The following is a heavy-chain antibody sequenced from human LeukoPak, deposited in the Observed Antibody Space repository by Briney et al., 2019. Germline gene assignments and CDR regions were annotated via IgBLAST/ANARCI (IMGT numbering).Heavy chain of an antibody. D-gene: IGHD3-3*01. CDR1: GYSISSGYY. Sequence: SSETLSLTCTVSGYSISSGYYWGWIRQPPGKGLEWIGSIYHSGIAYYNPSLKSRVTISVDTSKNQFSLKLSSVTAADTAVCYCARDRGFWSGYSNDYWGQGTLVTVSS. J-gene: IGHJ4*02. V-gene: IGHV4-38-2*02. CDR3: ARDRGFWSGYSNDY. CDR2: IYHSGIA.